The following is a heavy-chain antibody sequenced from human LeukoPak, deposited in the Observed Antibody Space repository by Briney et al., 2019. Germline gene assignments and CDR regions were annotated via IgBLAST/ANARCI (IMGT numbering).Heavy chain of an antibody. Sequence: GGTLRLSCAASGITFSSYGMSWVRQAPGKGLEWVSSISSTGGTTYYADSVKGRFTISRDNSKNTLYLQMNSLRAEDTAVYYCARDSGSYVWGQGTLVTVSS. J-gene: IGHJ4*02. CDR3: ARDSGSYV. CDR1: GITFSSYG. CDR2: ISSTGGTT. V-gene: IGHV3-23*01. D-gene: IGHD1-26*01.